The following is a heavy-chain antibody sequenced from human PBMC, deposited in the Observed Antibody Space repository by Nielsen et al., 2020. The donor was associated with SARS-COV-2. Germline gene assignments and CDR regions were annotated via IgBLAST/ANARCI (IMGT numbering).Heavy chain of an antibody. Sequence: GESLKISCQGSGYSFTSYWISWVRQMPGKGLEWMGRIDPSDSYTNYSPSFQGHVTISADKSISTAYLQWSSLKASDTAMYYCARHDDHYYDSSGYLNWFDPWGQGTLVTVPS. J-gene: IGHJ5*02. CDR3: ARHDDHYYDSSGYLNWFDP. D-gene: IGHD3-22*01. CDR2: IDPSDSYT. CDR1: GYSFTSYW. V-gene: IGHV5-10-1*01.